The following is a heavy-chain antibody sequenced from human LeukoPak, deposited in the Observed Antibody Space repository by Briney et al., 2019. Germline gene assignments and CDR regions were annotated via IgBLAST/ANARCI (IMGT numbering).Heavy chain of an antibody. CDR3: ARDHGYDILTGYYYYYGMDV. Sequence: SGTLSLTCTVSGGSISSYYWSWIRQPAGKGLEWIGRIYTSGSTNYNPSLKSRVTMSVDTSKNQFSLKLSSVTAADTAVYYCARDHGYDILTGYYYYYGMDVWGQGTTVTVSS. D-gene: IGHD3-9*01. J-gene: IGHJ6*02. CDR2: IYTSGST. V-gene: IGHV4-4*07. CDR1: GGSISSYY.